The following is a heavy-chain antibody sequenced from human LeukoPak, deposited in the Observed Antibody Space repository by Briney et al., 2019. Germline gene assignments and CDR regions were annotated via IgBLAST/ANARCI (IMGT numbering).Heavy chain of an antibody. J-gene: IGHJ4*02. CDR1: GYTLTELS. V-gene: IGHV1-24*01. Sequence: VASVKVSCKVSGYTLTELSVHWVRQAPGKGLEWMGGFDPEDGETIYAQKFQGRVTMTEDTSTDTAYMELSSLRSEDTAVYYCATDLGYCSGGSCRDYWGQGTLVTVSS. D-gene: IGHD2-15*01. CDR3: ATDLGYCSGGSCRDY. CDR2: FDPEDGET.